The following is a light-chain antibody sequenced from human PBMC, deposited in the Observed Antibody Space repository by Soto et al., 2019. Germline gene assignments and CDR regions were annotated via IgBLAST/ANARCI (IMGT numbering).Light chain of an antibody. J-gene: IGKJ5*01. CDR2: TAS. Sequence: DIQMTQSPPSVSASVGDRVTITCRASQGVGSWLAWYQQKPGKAPKLLIYTASTLQSGVPSRFRGSGSGTDFTLTISSLQPEDFAVYYCQQYTFWPPITFGQGTRLEIK. CDR1: QGVGSW. CDR3: QQYTFWPPIT. V-gene: IGKV1D-12*01.